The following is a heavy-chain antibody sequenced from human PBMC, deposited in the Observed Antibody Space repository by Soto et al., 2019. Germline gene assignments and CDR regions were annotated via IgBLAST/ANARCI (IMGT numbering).Heavy chain of an antibody. CDR1: GGSVISGSYY. CDR3: ARGLGVWSGYNYSYYGMEV. J-gene: IGHJ6*02. D-gene: IGHD3-3*01. Sequence: PSETLSLTCTFSGGSVISGSYYWIWIRQPPGKGLEWIGYIYYSGSTNYNPSLKSRVTISVDTSKNQFSLKLSSVTAADTAVYYCARGLGVWSGYNYSYYGMEVRGQGTTVTLSS. CDR2: IYYSGST. V-gene: IGHV4-61*01.